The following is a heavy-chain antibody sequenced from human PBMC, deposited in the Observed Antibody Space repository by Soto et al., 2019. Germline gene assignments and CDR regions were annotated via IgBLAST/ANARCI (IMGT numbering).Heavy chain of an antibody. Sequence: EVQLVETGGGLIQPGGSLRLSCAVSGFTVTSHYMSWVRQAPGKGLEWVSYIYSGGTTTYADSVKGRLTISRDNSKNTLYFQMNSLRAEDTAVYYCAIGGTSGWSPMHYWGQGTLVTVSS. D-gene: IGHD6-19*01. V-gene: IGHV3-53*02. CDR3: AIGGTSGWSPMHY. J-gene: IGHJ4*02. CDR1: GFTVTSHY. CDR2: IYSGGTT.